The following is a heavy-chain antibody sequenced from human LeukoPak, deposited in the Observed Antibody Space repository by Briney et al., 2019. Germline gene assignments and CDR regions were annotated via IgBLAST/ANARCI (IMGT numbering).Heavy chain of an antibody. CDR2: IRYDGSNK. J-gene: IGHJ4*02. D-gene: IGHD3-3*01. Sequence: PGGSLRLSCAASGFTFSSYGMHWVRQAPGKGLEWVAFIRYDGSNKYYADSVKGRLTISGDNPNNPPYLQMNGLRAQDTVVYYGAKDSNCCYWSGYYQDPDYWGKGTLVTVSS. CDR1: GFTFSSYG. V-gene: IGHV3-30*02. CDR3: AKDSNCCYWSGYYQDPDY.